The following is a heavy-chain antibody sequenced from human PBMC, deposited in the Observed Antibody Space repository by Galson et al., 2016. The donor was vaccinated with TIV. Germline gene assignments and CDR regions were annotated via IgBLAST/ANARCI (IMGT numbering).Heavy chain of an antibody. CDR2: IYNSGNT. J-gene: IGHJ6*02. CDR1: GGSISSYY. Sequence: TLSLTCSVSGGSISSYYWSWIRQPPGKGLEWIGYIYNSGNTNYNPSLKSRVTISVDTSKNQFSLKLSSVTAADTAVYYCARVYSSAWPVDHYYYYAMDVWGQGTTVTVSS. V-gene: IGHV4-59*01. D-gene: IGHD6-25*01. CDR3: ARVYSSAWPVDHYYYYAMDV.